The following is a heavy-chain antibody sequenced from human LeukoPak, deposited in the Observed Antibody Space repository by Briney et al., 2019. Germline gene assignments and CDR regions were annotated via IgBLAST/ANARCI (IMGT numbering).Heavy chain of an antibody. Sequence: GRSLRLSCAASGFTFSSYSMNWVRQAPGKGLEWVSSISSSSSYIYYADSVKGRFTISRDNAKNSLYLQMNSLRAEDTAVYYCARDPHYYYDSYWGQGTLVTVSS. CDR1: GFTFSSYS. D-gene: IGHD3-22*01. CDR3: ARDPHYYYDSY. J-gene: IGHJ4*02. CDR2: ISSSSSYI. V-gene: IGHV3-21*01.